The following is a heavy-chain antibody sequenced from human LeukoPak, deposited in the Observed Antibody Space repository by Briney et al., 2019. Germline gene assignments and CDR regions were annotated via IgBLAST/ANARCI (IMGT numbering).Heavy chain of an antibody. CDR1: GLSFSPYA. CDR3: ANAAGYSSGRTLDY. D-gene: IGHD6-19*01. V-gene: IGHV3-23*01. Sequence: GGSLRLSCAASGLSFSPYAMSWVRQAPGKGLEWVSTISGSGGTTYYADSVKGRFAISRDNSKNTLYLQMNSLRAVHTAVYYCANAAGYSSGRTLDYWGQGTLVTVSS. CDR2: ISGSGGTT. J-gene: IGHJ4*02.